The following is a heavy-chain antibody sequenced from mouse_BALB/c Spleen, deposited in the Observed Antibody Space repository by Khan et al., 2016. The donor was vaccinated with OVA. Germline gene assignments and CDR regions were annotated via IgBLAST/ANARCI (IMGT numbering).Heavy chain of an antibody. Sequence: QIQLVQSGPELKKPGETVQISCKASGFTFTNYGMNWVKQAPGKGLKWMGWINTYTGEPTFADDFKGRVAFSSDTSASTAYLQINSLTNEDTATDFCARVGYSGTMDCWGQGTSVTVSS. CDR2: INTYTGEP. V-gene: IGHV9-3-1*01. J-gene: IGHJ4*01. D-gene: IGHD2-14*01. CDR1: GFTFTNYG. CDR3: ARVGYSGTMDC.